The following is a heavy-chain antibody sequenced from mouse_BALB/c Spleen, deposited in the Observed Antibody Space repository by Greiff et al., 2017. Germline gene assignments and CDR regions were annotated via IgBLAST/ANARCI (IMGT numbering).Heavy chain of an antibody. CDR1: GFSLTSYG. D-gene: IGHD2-3*01. CDR2: IWAGGST. CDR3: ARGGYYQYYFDY. V-gene: IGHV2-9*02. Sequence: VMLVESGPGLVAPSQSLSITCTVSGFSLTSYGVHWVRQPPGKGLEWLGVIWAGGSTNYNSALMSRLSISKDNSKSQVFLKMNSLQTDDTAMYYCARGGYYQYYFDYWGQGTTLTVSS. J-gene: IGHJ2*01.